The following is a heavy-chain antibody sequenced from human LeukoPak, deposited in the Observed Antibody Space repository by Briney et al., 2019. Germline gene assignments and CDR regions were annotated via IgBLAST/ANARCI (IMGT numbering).Heavy chain of an antibody. Sequence: ASVKVSCKASGYTFTSYGINWVRQAPGQGLEWMGWISVYNGYTDYAKKFQGRVTMTTDTSTRTIYMELRSLTSDDTAVYYCARDSGRELKHYFFNYWGQGTLVTVSS. V-gene: IGHV1-18*01. D-gene: IGHD3-10*01. CDR3: ARDSGRELKHYFFNY. J-gene: IGHJ4*02. CDR1: GYTFTSYG. CDR2: ISVYNGYT.